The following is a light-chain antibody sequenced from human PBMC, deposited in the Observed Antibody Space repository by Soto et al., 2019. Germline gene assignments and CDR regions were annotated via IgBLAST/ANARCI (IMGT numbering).Light chain of an antibody. V-gene: IGLV2-14*03. CDR1: SSDVGAYNF. CDR3: SSYTTSNTLV. J-gene: IGLJ2*01. CDR2: DVT. Sequence: QSALTQPASVSGSPGQSITISCTGTSSDVGAYNFVSWYQQHPGKAPKLMIYDVTNRPSGVSSRFSGSKSGNTASLAISGLQAEDEADHYCSSYTTSNTLVFGGGNKLTVL.